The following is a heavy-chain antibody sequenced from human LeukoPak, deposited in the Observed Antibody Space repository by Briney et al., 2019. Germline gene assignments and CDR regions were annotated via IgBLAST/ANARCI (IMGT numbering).Heavy chain of an antibody. V-gene: IGHV4-30-4*01. CDR2: INHSGST. CDR1: GGSISSGDYY. Sequence: PSQTLSLTCTVSGGSISSGDYYWSWIRQPPGKGLEWIGEINHSGSTNYNPSLKGRVTISVDTSKNQFSLKLSSVTAADTAVYYCARGGRDYGDYPLFQHWGQGTLVTVSS. J-gene: IGHJ1*01. D-gene: IGHD4-17*01. CDR3: ARGGRDYGDYPLFQH.